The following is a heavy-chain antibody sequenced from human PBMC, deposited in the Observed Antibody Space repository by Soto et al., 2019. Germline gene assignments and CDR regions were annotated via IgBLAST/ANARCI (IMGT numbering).Heavy chain of an antibody. V-gene: IGHV3-23*01. CDR1: GFTFSSYA. D-gene: IGHD3-3*01. CDR3: AKDFDGGYDFWSGYSTSGFDP. CDR2: ISGSGGST. J-gene: IGHJ5*02. Sequence: GGSLRLSCAASGFTFSSYAMSWVRQAPGKGLEWVSAISGSGGSTYYADSVKGRFTISRDNSKNTLYLQMNSLRAEDTAVYYCAKDFDGGYDFWSGYSTSGFDPWGQGTLVTVSS.